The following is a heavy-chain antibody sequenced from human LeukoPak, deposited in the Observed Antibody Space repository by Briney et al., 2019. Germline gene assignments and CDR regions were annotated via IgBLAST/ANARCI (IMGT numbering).Heavy chain of an antibody. Sequence: GGSLRLSCAASGFTFDDYAMHWVRQAPGKGLEWVSLISWDGGNTYYADSVKGRFTISRDNSKNSLYLQMNSLRAEDTALYYCAKERSDYYYYYGVDVWGQGTTVTVSS. CDR1: GFTFDDYA. V-gene: IGHV3-43D*03. CDR2: ISWDGGNT. J-gene: IGHJ6*02. CDR3: AKERSDYYYYYGVDV.